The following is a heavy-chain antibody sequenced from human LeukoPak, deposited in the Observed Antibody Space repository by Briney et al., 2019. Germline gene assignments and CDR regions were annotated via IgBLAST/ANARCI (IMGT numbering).Heavy chain of an antibody. Sequence: PGGSLRLSCAASGFAFSSYEMNWVRQAPGKGLEWISYITTSGNTMYYTDSVKGRFTISRDNTKNSLYLQMNSLRAEDTAVYYCASDSVAGSQDAFDVWGQGTLVTVSS. V-gene: IGHV3-48*03. D-gene: IGHD6-19*01. CDR1: GFAFSSYE. CDR2: ITTSGNTM. CDR3: ASDSVAGSQDAFDV. J-gene: IGHJ3*01.